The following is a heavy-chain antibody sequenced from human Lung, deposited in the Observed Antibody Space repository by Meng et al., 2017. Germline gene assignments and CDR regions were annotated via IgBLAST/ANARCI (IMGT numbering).Heavy chain of an antibody. J-gene: IGHJ5*02. D-gene: IGHD4-17*01. Sequence: QVQLVQSGAEVRNPGAAAQVSCRSYGYPFTQDAVHWVRQAPGQRLEWMGWMYTNNGNTKSSQKFQGRVTMTRDTSASTAYMELSSLRSEDTAVYYCARGDYGGWPDPWGQGTLVTVSS. CDR3: ARGDYGGWPDP. CDR2: MYTNNGNT. V-gene: IGHV1-3*04. CDR1: GYPFTQDA.